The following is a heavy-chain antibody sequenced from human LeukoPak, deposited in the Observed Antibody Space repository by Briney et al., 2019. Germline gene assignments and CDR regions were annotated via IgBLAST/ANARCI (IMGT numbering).Heavy chain of an antibody. Sequence: SETLSLTCSVSGVPISTCYWSWLRQSPGKGLEWIAYVYYGDIMYNPSLKSRVTISVDTSKNQFSLKLSSVTAADTAVYYCARAGYCSSTSCSLDAFDIWGQGTMVTVSS. CDR1: GVPISTCY. CDR3: ARAGYCSSTSCSLDAFDI. J-gene: IGHJ3*02. D-gene: IGHD2-2*03. V-gene: IGHV4-59*08. CDR2: VYYGDI.